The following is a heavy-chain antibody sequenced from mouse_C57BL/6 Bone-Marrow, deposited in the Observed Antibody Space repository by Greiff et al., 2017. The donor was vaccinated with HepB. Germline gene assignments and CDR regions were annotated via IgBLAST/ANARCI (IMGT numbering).Heavy chain of an antibody. CDR1: GFTFSDYG. V-gene: IGHV5-17*01. D-gene: IGHD2-3*01. Sequence: EVQGVESGGGLVKPGGSLKLSCAASGFTFSDYGMHWVRQAPEKGLEWVAYISSGSSTIYYADTVKGRFTISRDNAKNTLCLQMTSLRSEDTAMYYCAREGIYDGYLYYFDYWGQGTTLTVSS. CDR3: AREGIYDGYLYYFDY. CDR2: ISSGSSTI. J-gene: IGHJ2*01.